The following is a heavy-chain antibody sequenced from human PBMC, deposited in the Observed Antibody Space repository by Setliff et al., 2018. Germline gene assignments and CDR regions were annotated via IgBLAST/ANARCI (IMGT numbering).Heavy chain of an antibody. D-gene: IGHD2-21*01. Sequence: SVKVSCKASGGTFQNYGLTWVRQAPGQGLEWMGGVIPIFGTTNYAHSFKGRVTFTADDSTSTAYMDLSRLTSEDTAVYYCARVLGVDFQYYYLDIWGKGTTVTVSS. J-gene: IGHJ6*03. CDR2: VIPIFGTT. CDR3: ARVLGVDFQYYYLDI. CDR1: GGTFQNYG. V-gene: IGHV1-69*13.